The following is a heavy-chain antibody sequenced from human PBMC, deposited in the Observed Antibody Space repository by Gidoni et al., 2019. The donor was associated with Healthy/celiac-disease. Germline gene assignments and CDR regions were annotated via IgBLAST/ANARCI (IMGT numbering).Heavy chain of an antibody. Sequence: QVQLQQLGAGLLKPSATLSLTCAVYGGSFSGYYWSWIRQPPGKGLEWIGEINHSGSTNYNPSLKSRVTISVDTSKNQFSLKLSSVTAADTAVYYCAREGYRGIVVVPAAYFDYWGQGTLVTVSS. CDR2: INHSGST. CDR3: AREGYRGIVVVPAAYFDY. V-gene: IGHV4-34*01. CDR1: GGSFSGYY. D-gene: IGHD2-2*01. J-gene: IGHJ4*02.